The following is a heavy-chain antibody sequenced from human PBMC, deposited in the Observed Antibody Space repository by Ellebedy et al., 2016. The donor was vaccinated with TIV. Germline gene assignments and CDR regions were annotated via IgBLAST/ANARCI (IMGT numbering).Heavy chain of an antibody. V-gene: IGHV4-34*01. Sequence: SETLSLXCAVYGGSFSGYYWSWIRQPPGKGLEWIGEINHSGSTNYNPSLKSRVTISVDTSKNQFSLKLSSVTAADTAVYYCARDGGRRDFWSRNWNDYFDYWGQGTLVTVSS. CDR1: GGSFSGYY. CDR2: INHSGST. J-gene: IGHJ4*02. D-gene: IGHD3-3*01. CDR3: ARDGGRRDFWSRNWNDYFDY.